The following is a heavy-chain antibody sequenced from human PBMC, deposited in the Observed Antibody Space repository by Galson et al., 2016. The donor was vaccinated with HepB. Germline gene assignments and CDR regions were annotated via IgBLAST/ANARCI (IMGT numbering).Heavy chain of an antibody. D-gene: IGHD5-12*01. J-gene: IGHJ4*02. V-gene: IGHV4-30-2*01. CDR3: ARCVRGYDRYYFDS. CDR2: IFYGGNT. Sequence: TLSLTCAVSRVSITTDGYAWTWLRQAPGKGLEWIGYIFYGGNTYYKTSLKSRVTISLDTSKNHFSLKLTDVTAADTALYYCARCVRGYDRYYFDSWGQGTLVSVSS. CDR1: RVSITTDGYA.